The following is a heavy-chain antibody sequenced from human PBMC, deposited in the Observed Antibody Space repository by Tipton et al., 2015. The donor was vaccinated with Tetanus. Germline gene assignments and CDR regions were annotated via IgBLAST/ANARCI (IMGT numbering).Heavy chain of an antibody. Sequence: SLRLSCAAAGFSFGDFTMAWVRQPPGKGLEWXXSISSVGNYIYYADSVKGRFTISRDNAKNSLYLQMNSLRAEDTAVYYCARDPVVVTAIPYYFDSWGQGTVVSVSS. D-gene: IGHD2-21*02. CDR1: GFSFGDFT. J-gene: IGHJ4*02. CDR3: ARDPVVVTAIPYYFDS. V-gene: IGHV3-21*06. CDR2: ISSVGNYI.